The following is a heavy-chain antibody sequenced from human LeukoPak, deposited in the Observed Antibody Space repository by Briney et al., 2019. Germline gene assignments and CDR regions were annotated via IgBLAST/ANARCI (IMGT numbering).Heavy chain of an antibody. CDR3: AKLGDFDY. CDR1: GGSFSSYY. V-gene: IGHV3-23*01. D-gene: IGHD1-26*01. Sequence: ETLSLTCAVYGGSFSSYYWSWIRQPPGKGLEWVSAISGSGGSAFYADSVKGRFTISRDNSKTTLYLQMDSLTAEDTAVYYCAKLGDFDYWGQGTLVTVSS. J-gene: IGHJ4*02. CDR2: ISGSGGSA.